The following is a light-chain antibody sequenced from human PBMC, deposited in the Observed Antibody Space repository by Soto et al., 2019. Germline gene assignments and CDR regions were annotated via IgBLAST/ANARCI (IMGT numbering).Light chain of an antibody. CDR3: QAYDYSLNALV. CDR2: GNR. CDR1: NSNIGAGYD. V-gene: IGLV1-40*01. J-gene: IGLJ3*02. Sequence: QAVVTQPPSMSGTPGQRVTISCTGNNSNIGAGYDVHWYQQLPGAAPKLVIFGNRNRPSGVPERFSGSKSGTSASLAITGLQAEDEADYYCQAYDYSLNALVFGGGTKLTVL.